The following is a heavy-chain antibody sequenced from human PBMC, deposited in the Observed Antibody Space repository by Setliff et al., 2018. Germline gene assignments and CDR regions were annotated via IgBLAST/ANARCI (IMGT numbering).Heavy chain of an antibody. V-gene: IGHV4-39*01. CDR2: ISNSGGT. CDR1: GDSISSSSYY. D-gene: IGHD7-27*01. CDR3: ATLTGDRGVDY. Sequence: PSETLSLTCTVSGDSISSSSYYWGWIRQPPGKGLEWIGSISNSGGTYYNPSLKSRVSISVDTSKNQFSLNLNSVTAADTAVYYCATLTGDRGVDYWGQGRLVTVSS. J-gene: IGHJ4*02.